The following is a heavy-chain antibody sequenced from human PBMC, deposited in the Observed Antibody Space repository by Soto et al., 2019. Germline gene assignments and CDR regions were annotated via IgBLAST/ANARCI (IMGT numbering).Heavy chain of an antibody. J-gene: IGHJ5*02. CDR2: IYPGDSDT. CDR3: ARLVDLAVEGFDP. D-gene: IGHD6-19*01. CDR1: GYSFTSYW. Sequence: PGEALKISCKGSGYSFTSYWIGWVRQMPGKGLEGMGTIYPGDSDTRYSPSFQGQVTISADKSISTAYLQWSSLKASDTAMYYCARLVDLAVEGFDPWGQGTLVTVS. V-gene: IGHV5-51*01.